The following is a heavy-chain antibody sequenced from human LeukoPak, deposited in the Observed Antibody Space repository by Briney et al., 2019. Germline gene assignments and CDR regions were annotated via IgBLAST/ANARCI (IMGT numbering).Heavy chain of an antibody. V-gene: IGHV4-59*01. CDR1: GGSISSYY. J-gene: IGHJ5*02. CDR2: IYYSGST. D-gene: IGHD2-15*01. Sequence: SETLSLTCTVSGGSISSYYWSWIRQPPGKGLEWIGYIYYSGSTNYNPSLKSRVTISVDTSKNQFSLKLSSVTAADTAVYYCARGVVVAATHWLDPWGQGTLVTVSS. CDR3: ARGVVVAATHWLDP.